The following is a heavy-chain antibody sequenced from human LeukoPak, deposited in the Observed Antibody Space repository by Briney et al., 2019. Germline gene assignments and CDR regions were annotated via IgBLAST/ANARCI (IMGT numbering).Heavy chain of an antibody. CDR3: ARGIRGVIPTDY. CDR1: GGSISSYY. Sequence: PSETLSLTCTVSGGSISSYYWSWIRQPPGKGLEWIGYIYYSGSTNYNPSLKSRVTISVDTSKNQFSLKLSSVTAADTAVYYCARGIRGVIPTDYWGQGTLVTVSS. V-gene: IGHV4-59*01. CDR2: IYYSGST. J-gene: IGHJ4*02. D-gene: IGHD3-10*01.